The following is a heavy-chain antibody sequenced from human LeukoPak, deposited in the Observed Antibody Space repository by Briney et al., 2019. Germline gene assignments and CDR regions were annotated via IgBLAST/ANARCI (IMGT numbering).Heavy chain of an antibody. V-gene: IGHV1-8*01. J-gene: IGHJ6*03. D-gene: IGHD3-10*01. CDR3: ARAGSTYGIWFGELAYYYYMDV. CDR2: MNPNRGNT. Sequence: GASGKVCCKASGYTFTSYDINWVRQATGQGLDWMGWMNPNRGNTGYAQKFQGRVTMTRNTSISTAYMELSSLRSEDTAVYYCARAGSTYGIWFGELAYYYYMDVWGKGTTVTVSS. CDR1: GYTFTSYD.